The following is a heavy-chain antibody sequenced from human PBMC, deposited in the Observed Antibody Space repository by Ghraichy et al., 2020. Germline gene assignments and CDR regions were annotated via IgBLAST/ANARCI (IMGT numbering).Heavy chain of an antibody. J-gene: IGHJ4*02. V-gene: IGHV4-39*01. Sequence: ESLNISCTVSGGSISSSSYYWGWIRQPPGKGLEWIGSIYYSGSTYYNPSLKSRVTISVDTSKNQFSLKLSSVTAADTAVYYCARQGIAAPHYWGKGTLVTVSS. CDR1: GGSISSSSYY. CDR3: ARQGIAAPHY. CDR2: IYYSGST. D-gene: IGHD6-13*01.